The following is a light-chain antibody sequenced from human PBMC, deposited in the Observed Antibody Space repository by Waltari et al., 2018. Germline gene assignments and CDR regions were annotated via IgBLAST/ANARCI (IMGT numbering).Light chain of an antibody. CDR2: MGS. V-gene: IGKV2-28*01. CDR3: MQARQPPYT. CDR1: QSLLHGDGRNF. Sequence: DIVMTQSPLSLPVTPGEPASISCRSSQSLLHGDGRNFLDWYLQKPGQSPQLLIYMGSNRASGVPDRFIGSGSGTYFTLKISRVEAEDVGVYYCMQARQPPYTFGGGTKVEIK. J-gene: IGKJ4*01.